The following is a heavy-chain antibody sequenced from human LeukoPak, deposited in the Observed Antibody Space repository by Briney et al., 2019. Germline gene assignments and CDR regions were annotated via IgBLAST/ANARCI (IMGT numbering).Heavy chain of an antibody. V-gene: IGHV3-30*19. J-gene: IGHJ3*02. Sequence: PGRSLRLSCAASGFTFSSYGMHWVRQAPGKGLEWVAVIWYDGSNKYYADSVKCRFTISRENSKNTLYLQMNSLRAEDTAVYYCARDCNSTSCYGWFAFDIWGQGTMVTVSS. CDR1: GFTFSSYG. D-gene: IGHD2-2*01. CDR3: ARDCNSTSCYGWFAFDI. CDR2: IWYDGSNK.